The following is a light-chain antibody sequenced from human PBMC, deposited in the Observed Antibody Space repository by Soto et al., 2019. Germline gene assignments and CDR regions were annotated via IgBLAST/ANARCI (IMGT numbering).Light chain of an antibody. Sequence: QSVLTQPPSVSAAAGQKVTISCSGSSSNIGNNYVSWYQQLPGTAPKLLIYGNNKRSSGIPDRFSGSKSGTSATLGITGLLTGDEADYYCGAWDSSLSAGMFGGGTKL. CDR1: SSNIGNNY. V-gene: IGLV1-51*01. J-gene: IGLJ3*02. CDR3: GAWDSSLSAGM. CDR2: GNN.